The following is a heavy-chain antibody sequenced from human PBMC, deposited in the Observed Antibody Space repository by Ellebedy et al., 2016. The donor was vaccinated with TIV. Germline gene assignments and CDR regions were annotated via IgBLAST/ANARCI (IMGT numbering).Heavy chain of an antibody. Sequence: KVSCXASGYIFRNFWIGWVRQVPGRGLEWMGIIYPGDSNTIYRPSFQGQVTISADKSISTAYLQWSSLKASDSAIYYCARHRQSNFDSSGPEGHWFDPWGQGTLVTVSS. V-gene: IGHV5-51*01. CDR2: IYPGDSNT. CDR1: GYIFRNFW. J-gene: IGHJ5*02. D-gene: IGHD3-22*01. CDR3: ARHRQSNFDSSGPEGHWFDP.